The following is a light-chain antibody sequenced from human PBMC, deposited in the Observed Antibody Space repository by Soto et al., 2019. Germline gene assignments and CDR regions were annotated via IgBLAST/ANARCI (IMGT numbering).Light chain of an antibody. CDR1: QSISSY. CDR2: AAS. V-gene: IGKV1-39*01. Sequence: DIQMTQSPSSLSASVGDRVTITCRASQSISSYLNWYQQKPGKAPKLLFYAASSLQSGVPSRFSGSGSGTDFTLTISSLQPEDFATYYCQQSYSNPHTFGQGTKVEIK. J-gene: IGKJ2*01. CDR3: QQSYSNPHT.